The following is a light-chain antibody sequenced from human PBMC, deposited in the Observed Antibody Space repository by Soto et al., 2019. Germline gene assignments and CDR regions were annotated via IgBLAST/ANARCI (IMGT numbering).Light chain of an antibody. J-gene: IGLJ1*01. CDR1: SSNIGNNY. Sequence: QSVLTQSPSVSAAPGQKVTISCSGSSSNIGNNYVSWYQQLPGTAPKLLIYDNNKRPSGIPDRFSGSKSGTSATLGITGLQTGDEADYYCGTWDSSLSAGGVFGTGTKLTVL. CDR3: GTWDSSLSAGGV. CDR2: DNN. V-gene: IGLV1-51*01.